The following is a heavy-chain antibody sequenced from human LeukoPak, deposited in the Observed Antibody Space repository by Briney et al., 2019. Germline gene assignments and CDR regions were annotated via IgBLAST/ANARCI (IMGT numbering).Heavy chain of an antibody. D-gene: IGHD5-18*01. Sequence: GGSLRLSCAASGFTFSGYIMNWARQAPGKGLEWVSYISSSGSTIYYADSVKGRFTISRDNAKNSLYLQMNSLRAEDTAVYYCARVATAMVHLDYWGQGTLVTVSS. J-gene: IGHJ4*02. CDR3: ARVATAMVHLDY. CDR2: ISSSGSTI. V-gene: IGHV3-48*03. CDR1: GFTFSGYI.